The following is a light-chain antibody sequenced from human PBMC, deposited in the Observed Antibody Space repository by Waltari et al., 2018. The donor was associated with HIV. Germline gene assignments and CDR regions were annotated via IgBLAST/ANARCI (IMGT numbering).Light chain of an antibody. CDR1: RSNVGHRP. J-gene: IGLJ2*01. V-gene: IGLV1-51*02. CDR2: ENY. CDR3: GAWDDSLRAGI. Sequence: QSLLTQPPSVSAAPGQRVTISCSGSRSNVGHRPVSWYQQFPGAAPKLLIYENYQRPSDIPDRFSGSKSGSSATLDITGLQAEDEADYYCGAWDDSLRAGIFGGGTKLSVL.